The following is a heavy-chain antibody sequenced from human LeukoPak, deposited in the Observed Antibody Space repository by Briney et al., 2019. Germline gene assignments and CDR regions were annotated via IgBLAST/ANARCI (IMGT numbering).Heavy chain of an antibody. CDR3: ARDLRGAGYYYYSYMDV. J-gene: IGHJ6*03. V-gene: IGHV4-59*01. D-gene: IGHD3-16*01. CDR1: GGSISSYY. Sequence: PSETLSLTCTVSGGSISSYYWSWIRQPPGKGLEWIGYIYYSGSTNYSPSLKSRVTISVDTSKNQFSLKLSSVTAADTAVYYCARDLRGAGYYYYSYMDVWGKGTAVTVSS. CDR2: IYYSGST.